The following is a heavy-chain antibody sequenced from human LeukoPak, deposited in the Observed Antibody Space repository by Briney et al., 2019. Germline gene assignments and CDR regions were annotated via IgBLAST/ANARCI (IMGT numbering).Heavy chain of an antibody. CDR2: MRFVGTNK. CDR3: AKDMGAADDAFDL. CDR1: GSVFSDYG. Sequence: RGSLRLSCAASGSVFSDYGMHWVRQAPGKGLGWVAFMRFVGTNKYFADSVKGRFTISRDNSNNTLFLEMNTLREEDTAVYFCAKDMGAADDAFDLWGQGTMVTVSS. D-gene: IGHD1-26*01. V-gene: IGHV3-30*02. J-gene: IGHJ3*01.